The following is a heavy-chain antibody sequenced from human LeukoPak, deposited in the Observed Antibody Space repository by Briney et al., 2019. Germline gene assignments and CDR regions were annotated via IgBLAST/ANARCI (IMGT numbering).Heavy chain of an antibody. V-gene: IGHV4-59*01. Sequence: SETLSLTCTVSGGSISSYYWSWIRQPPGKGLEWIGYIYYSGSTNYNPSLKSRVTISVDTSKNQFSLKLSSVTAADTAVYYCARDISAKGRGGFDPWGQGTLVTVSS. J-gene: IGHJ5*02. CDR2: IYYSGST. CDR1: GGSISSYY. CDR3: ARDISAKGRGGFDP.